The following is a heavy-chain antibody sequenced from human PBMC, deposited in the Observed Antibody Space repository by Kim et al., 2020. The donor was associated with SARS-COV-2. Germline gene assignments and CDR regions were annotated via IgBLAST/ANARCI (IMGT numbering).Heavy chain of an antibody. CDR1: GFTFSSYG. D-gene: IGHD5-12*01. CDR3: AKDWGSGYSGYGRD. J-gene: IGHJ4*02. Sequence: GGSLRLSCAASGFTFSSYGMHWVRQAPGKGLEWVAVISYDGSNKYYADSVKGRFTISRDNSKNTLYLQMNSLRAEDTAVYYCAKDWGSGYSGYGRDWGQGTLVTVSS. CDR2: ISYDGSNK. V-gene: IGHV3-30*18.